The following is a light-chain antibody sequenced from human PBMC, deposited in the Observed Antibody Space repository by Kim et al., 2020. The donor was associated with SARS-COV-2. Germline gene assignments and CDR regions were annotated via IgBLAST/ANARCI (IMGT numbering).Light chain of an antibody. CDR3: SSYTSSSTWV. Sequence: GQSITLSCTGTSSDVGVYNYVSWYQQHPGKAPKLMIYDVSDRPSGVSNRFSGSKSGNTASLTISGLQAEDEADYYCSSYTSSSTWVFGGGTQLTVL. J-gene: IGLJ3*02. CDR1: SSDVGVYNY. V-gene: IGLV2-14*03. CDR2: DVS.